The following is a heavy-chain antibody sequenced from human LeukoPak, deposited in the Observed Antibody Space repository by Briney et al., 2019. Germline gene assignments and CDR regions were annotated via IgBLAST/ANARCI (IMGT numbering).Heavy chain of an antibody. V-gene: IGHV3-30*03. CDR2: ISYDGSNK. CDR1: GFTFRDYW. J-gene: IGHJ1*01. CDR3: AIPYSGTGYAFQH. Sequence: GGSLRLSCTASGFTFRDYWMSWVRQAPGKGLEWVAVISYDGSNKYYADSVKGRFTISRDNSKNTLYLQMNSLRAEDTAVYYCAIPYSGTGYAFQHWGQGTLVTVSS. D-gene: IGHD2-15*01.